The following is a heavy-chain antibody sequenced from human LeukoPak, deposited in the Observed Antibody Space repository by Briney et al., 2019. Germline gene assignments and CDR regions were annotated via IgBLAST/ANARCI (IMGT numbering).Heavy chain of an antibody. CDR1: GGTFSSYG. V-gene: IGHV1-18*01. CDR2: INPYTGNT. J-gene: IGHJ3*02. Sequence: ASVKVSCKASGGTFSSYGISWVRQAPGQGLEWMGWINPYTGNTNYAQNLQGRVTMTTDTSTSTAYMELRSLISDDTALYYCARLRWFGEGEHGLDIWGQGTMVTVSS. D-gene: IGHD3-10*01. CDR3: ARLRWFGEGEHGLDI.